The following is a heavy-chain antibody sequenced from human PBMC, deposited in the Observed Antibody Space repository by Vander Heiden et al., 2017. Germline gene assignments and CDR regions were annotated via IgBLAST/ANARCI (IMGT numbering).Heavy chain of an antibody. V-gene: IGHV3-11*01. Sequence: GQLVESGGSLVKPGGSLRISCAAPGFTFSDDYMIWVRQTSGRGLGWVSHISPSGRDIYDADSVKGRFTISRDNVKNTMYLQMDSLRAEDTAVYYCARDGALYGSSTHAGSWGQGTQVTVSS. J-gene: IGHJ5*02. CDR1: GFTFSDDY. CDR2: ISPSGRDI. D-gene: IGHD2-2*01. CDR3: ARDGALYGSSTHAGS.